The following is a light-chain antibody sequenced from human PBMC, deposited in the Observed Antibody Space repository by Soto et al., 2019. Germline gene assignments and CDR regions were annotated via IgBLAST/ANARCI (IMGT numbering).Light chain of an antibody. V-gene: IGKV3-11*01. CDR3: KQRSNWPLT. CDR2: DAS. CDR1: QSVSSY. Sequence: EIVLTQSPATLSLSPGERATLSCRASQSVSSYLAWYQQKPGQAPRLLIYDASNRATGIPARFSGSGSGTDFPPPISRLEPEDFAVYSCKQRSNWPLTFGQGTKLET. J-gene: IGKJ2*01.